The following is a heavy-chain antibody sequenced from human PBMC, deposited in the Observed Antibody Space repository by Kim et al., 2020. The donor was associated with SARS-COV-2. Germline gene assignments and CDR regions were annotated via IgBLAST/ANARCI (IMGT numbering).Heavy chain of an antibody. Sequence: ASVKVSCKASGYTFTSYGISWVRQAPGQGLEWMGWISAYNGSTNYAQKLQGRVTMTTDTSTSTAYMELRSLRSDDTAVYYCARDRGRSYDSSGYYYLYYYYGMDVWGQGTTVTVSS. J-gene: IGHJ6*02. CDR1: GYTFTSYG. D-gene: IGHD3-22*01. V-gene: IGHV1-18*01. CDR2: ISAYNGST. CDR3: ARDRGRSYDSSGYYYLYYYYGMDV.